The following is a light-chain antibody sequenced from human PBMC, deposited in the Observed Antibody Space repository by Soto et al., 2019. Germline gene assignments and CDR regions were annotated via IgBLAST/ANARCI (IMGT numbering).Light chain of an antibody. CDR3: QQRGNRPPWT. CDR2: DAS. J-gene: IGKJ1*01. V-gene: IGKV3-11*01. CDR1: QSVDKY. Sequence: EIVMTQSPATLPLSPGERATLSCRASQSVDKYLVWYQQKPGQAPRLLIYDASNRATGIPARFSGSGSGTDFTLTISSLEPEDFAVYYCQQRGNRPPWTFGQGTKVDIK.